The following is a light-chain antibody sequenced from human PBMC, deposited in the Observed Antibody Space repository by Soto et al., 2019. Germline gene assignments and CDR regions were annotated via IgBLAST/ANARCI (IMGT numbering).Light chain of an antibody. CDR2: DAS. J-gene: IGKJ4*01. V-gene: IGKV3-20*01. Sequence: EIVLTQSPGTLSMSPGERATLFCSASQRLSSTYLAWYQQKPGQAPRLLIYDASSRAPGIPDRFSGSGFGTDFALTISRLEPEDFAVYYCLQYGNLPLTFGGGTKVEI. CDR3: LQYGNLPLT. CDR1: QRLSSTY.